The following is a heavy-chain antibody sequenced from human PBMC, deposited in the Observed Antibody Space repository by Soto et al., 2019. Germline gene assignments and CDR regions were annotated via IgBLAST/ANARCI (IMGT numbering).Heavy chain of an antibody. D-gene: IGHD1-26*01. J-gene: IGHJ4*02. CDR1: GYTFTGYY. CDR2: INPNSGGT. Sequence: ASVKVSCKASGYTFTGYYMHWVRQAPGQGLEWMGWINPNSGGTNYAQKFQGWVTMTRDTSISTAYMELSRLRSDDTAVYYCARGGVGATMDYYFDYWGQGTLVTVPQ. V-gene: IGHV1-2*04. CDR3: ARGGVGATMDYYFDY.